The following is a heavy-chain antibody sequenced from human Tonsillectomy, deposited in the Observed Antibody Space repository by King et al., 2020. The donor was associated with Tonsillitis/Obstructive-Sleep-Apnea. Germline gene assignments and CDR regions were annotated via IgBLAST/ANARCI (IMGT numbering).Heavy chain of an antibody. CDR2: INHSGTT. Sequence: HVQLQQWGAGLLKPSETLSLTCAVYGGSFSGYYWNWIRQPPGKGLEWSGEINHSGTTNYNPSLKSRVTISVDTSKNQFSLKLSSVTAADTTVYYCARARSSGDYIWGSYRILDYWGQGTLVTVSS. CDR1: GGSFSGYY. J-gene: IGHJ4*02. V-gene: IGHV4-34*01. D-gene: IGHD3-16*02. CDR3: ARARSSGDYIWGSYRILDY.